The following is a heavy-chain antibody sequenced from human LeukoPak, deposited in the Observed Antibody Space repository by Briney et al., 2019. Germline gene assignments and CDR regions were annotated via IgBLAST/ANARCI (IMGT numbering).Heavy chain of an antibody. CDR1: GFTFSSSA. D-gene: IGHD4/OR15-4a*01. Sequence: GGSLRLSCVASGFTFSSSAMSWVRQAPGRGLEWVSAINGGSSTTYYADSVRGRFGISRDNSNNTLYLQMNSLRAEDSAVYYCANDRPRTRVDRANVHYWGQGTLITVSS. J-gene: IGHJ4*02. V-gene: IGHV3-23*01. CDR3: ANDRPRTRVDRANVHY. CDR2: INGGSSTT.